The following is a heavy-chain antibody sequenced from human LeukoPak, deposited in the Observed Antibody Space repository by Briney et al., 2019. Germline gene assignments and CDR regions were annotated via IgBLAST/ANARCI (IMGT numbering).Heavy chain of an antibody. D-gene: IGHD2-15*01. CDR1: GGSISSYY. CDR3: ARGPNGWWLRDGYYYYMDV. Sequence: SKTLSLTCTVSGGSISSYYWSWIQQPPGKGLEWIGYIYYSGSTNYNPSLKSRVTISVDTSKNQFSLKLSSVTAAYTAVYYCARGPNGWWLRDGYYYYMDVWGKGTTVTVSS. CDR2: IYYSGST. J-gene: IGHJ6*03. V-gene: IGHV4-59*01.